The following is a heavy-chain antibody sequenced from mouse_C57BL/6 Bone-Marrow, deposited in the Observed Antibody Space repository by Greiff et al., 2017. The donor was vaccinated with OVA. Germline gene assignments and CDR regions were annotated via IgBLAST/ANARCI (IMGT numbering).Heavy chain of an antibody. V-gene: IGHV1-81*01. CDR2: IYPRSGNT. Sequence: VKLVESGAELARPGASVKLSCKASGYTFTSYGISWVKQRTGQGLEWIGEIYPRSGNTYYNEKFKGKATLTADKSSSTAYMELRSLTSEDSAVYFCARDSRAVDFDVWGTGTTVTVSS. D-gene: IGHD1-1*01. CDR1: GYTFTSYG. CDR3: ARDSRAVDFDV. J-gene: IGHJ1*03.